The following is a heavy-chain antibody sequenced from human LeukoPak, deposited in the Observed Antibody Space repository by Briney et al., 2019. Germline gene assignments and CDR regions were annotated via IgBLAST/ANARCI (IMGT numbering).Heavy chain of an antibody. V-gene: IGHV4-39*07. J-gene: IGHJ4*02. CDR1: GGSISSSSYY. Sequence: TSETLSLTCTVSGGSISSSSYYWGWIRQPPGKGLEWIGSIYYSGSTYYNPSLKSRVTISVDTSKNQFSLKLSSVTAADTAVYYCARSGHGSGSYDYWGQGTLVTVSS. CDR3: ARSGHGSGSYDY. D-gene: IGHD3-10*01. CDR2: IYYSGST.